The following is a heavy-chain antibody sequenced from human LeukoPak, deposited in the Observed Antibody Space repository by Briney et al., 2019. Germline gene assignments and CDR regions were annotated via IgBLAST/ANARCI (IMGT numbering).Heavy chain of an antibody. CDR3: AREGSSWYPYYFDY. CDR2: IYTSGST. Sequence: PSETLSLTCTVSGGSISSYYWSWIRQPAGKGLEWIGRIYTSGSTNYNPSLKSRVTMSVDTSKNQFSLKLRSVTAADTAVYYCAREGSSWYPYYFDYWGQGTLVTVSS. CDR1: GGSISSYY. J-gene: IGHJ4*02. V-gene: IGHV4-4*07. D-gene: IGHD6-13*01.